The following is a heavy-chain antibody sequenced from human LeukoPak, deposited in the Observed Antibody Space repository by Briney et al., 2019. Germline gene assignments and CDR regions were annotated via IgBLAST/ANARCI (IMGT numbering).Heavy chain of an antibody. CDR2: MSAYNGNT. CDR3: ARRSYCSSISCSGAKGHYAMDV. V-gene: IGHV1-18*01. Sequence: ASVKVSCKASGYTFTSYGISWVRQAPGQGLEWMGWMSAYNGNTNYAQKLQGRVTMTTDTSTSTAYMELRSLRSDDTALYHCARRSYCSSISCSGAKGHYAMDVWGQGTTVTVSS. J-gene: IGHJ6*02. D-gene: IGHD2-2*01. CDR1: GYTFTSYG.